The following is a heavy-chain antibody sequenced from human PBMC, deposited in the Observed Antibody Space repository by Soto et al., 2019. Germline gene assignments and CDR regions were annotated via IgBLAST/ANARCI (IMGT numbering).Heavy chain of an antibody. CDR3: AKVWGYYFES. J-gene: IGHJ4*02. CDR1: GFSVSTNY. D-gene: IGHD1-26*01. CDR2: IYTGGTT. Sequence: EVKLVETGGALIQPEGSLTLSCAVSGFSVSTNYMAWVRQGPGKGLEWVSVIYTGGTTHYANSVTGRFTFSRDTSKNILYLHLNSLTTDDTAIYYCAKVWGYYFESWGQGTLVAVSS. V-gene: IGHV3-53*02.